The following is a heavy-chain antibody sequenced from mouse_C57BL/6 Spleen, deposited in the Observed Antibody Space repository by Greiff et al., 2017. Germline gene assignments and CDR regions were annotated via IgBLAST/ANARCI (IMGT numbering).Heavy chain of an antibody. CDR1: GYTFTSYW. CDR2: IDPSDSYT. Sequence: QVQLQQPGAELVRPGTSVKLSCKASGYTFTSYWMHWVKQRTGQGLEWIGVIDPSDSYTNYNQKFKGKATLTVDTSSSTAYMQLSSLTSEDSAVYYCARLRRDCEGYFAYWGQGTTLTVSS. CDR3: ARLRRDCEGYFAY. V-gene: IGHV1-59*01. J-gene: IGHJ2*01.